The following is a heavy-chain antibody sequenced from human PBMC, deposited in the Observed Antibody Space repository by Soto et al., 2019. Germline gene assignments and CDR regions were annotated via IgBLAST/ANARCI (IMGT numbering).Heavy chain of an antibody. J-gene: IGHJ3*02. Sequence: QVQLQESGPGLVKPSETLSLTCTVSGGSISSYYWSWIRQPAGKGLEWIGRIYTSGSTNYNPSLKGRGTMSVDTSKNQFSLKLSSVTAAATAVYYCARDRDSSWPDAFDIWGQGTMVTVSS. CDR1: GGSISSYY. D-gene: IGHD6-13*01. CDR3: ARDRDSSWPDAFDI. CDR2: IYTSGST. V-gene: IGHV4-4*07.